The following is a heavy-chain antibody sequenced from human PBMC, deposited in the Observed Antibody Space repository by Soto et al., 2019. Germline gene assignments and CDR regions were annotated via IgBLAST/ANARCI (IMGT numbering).Heavy chain of an antibody. CDR3: AGDPGIQQIYGMDV. Sequence: PGGSLRLSCAASGFNFRGYGMHWVRQAPGKGLEWVAVIWYDGTNKSYAGSVKGRFTISRDNSKNTLFLHMNSLTVEDTAMYYCAGDPGIQQIYGMDVWCQGTPVAVSS. D-gene: IGHD3-10*01. J-gene: IGHJ6*02. V-gene: IGHV3-33*01. CDR1: GFNFRGYG. CDR2: IWYDGTNK.